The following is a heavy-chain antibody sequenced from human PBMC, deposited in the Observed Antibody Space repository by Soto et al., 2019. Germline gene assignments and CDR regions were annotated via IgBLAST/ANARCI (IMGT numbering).Heavy chain of an antibody. Sequence: QVQLMESGGGVVQPGRSLRLSCAASGFTFSSYGMHWVRQAPGKGLEWVAVIWYDGSNKYYADSVKGRFTISRDNSKNTLYLQMNSLRAEDTAVYYCARHGLELGFDPWGQGTLVTVSS. CDR3: ARHGLELGFDP. J-gene: IGHJ5*02. CDR2: IWYDGSNK. CDR1: GFTFSSYG. D-gene: IGHD1-7*01. V-gene: IGHV3-33*01.